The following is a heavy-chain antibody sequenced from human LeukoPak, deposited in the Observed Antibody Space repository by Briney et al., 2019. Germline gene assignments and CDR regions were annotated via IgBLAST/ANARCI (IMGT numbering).Heavy chain of an antibody. V-gene: IGHV3-9*01. CDR1: GFTFDDYA. J-gene: IGHJ4*02. CDR2: ISWNSGSI. CDR3: AKDLYSGYDSAPDY. Sequence: GGSLRLSCAASGFTFDDYAMHWVRQAPGKGLEWVSGISWNSGSIGYADSVKGRFTISRDNAKNSLYLQMNSLRAEDTALYYCAKDLYSGYDSAPDYWGQGTLVTVSS. D-gene: IGHD5-12*01.